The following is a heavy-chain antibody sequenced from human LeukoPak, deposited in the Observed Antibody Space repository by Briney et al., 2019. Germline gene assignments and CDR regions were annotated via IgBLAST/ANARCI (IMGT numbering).Heavy chain of an antibody. Sequence: PSETLSLTCTVSGDSLISNYWSWIRQPPGKGLEWIGYIYHSGNTNYNPSLKSRVTMSVDTSQNQFSLKLSSVTAADTAMYYCARSRVWSDGWGYFDYWGQGTLVTVSS. CDR2: IYHSGNT. D-gene: IGHD3-3*01. J-gene: IGHJ4*02. CDR1: GDSLISNY. CDR3: ARSRVWSDGWGYFDY. V-gene: IGHV4-59*01.